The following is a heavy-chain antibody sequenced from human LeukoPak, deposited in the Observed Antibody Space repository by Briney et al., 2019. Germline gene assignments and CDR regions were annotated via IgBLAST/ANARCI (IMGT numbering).Heavy chain of an antibody. D-gene: IGHD1-14*01. CDR2: INTDGSYS. Sequence: GGSLRLSCAASGFTFSYFWMHWFRQTPGKGLVWVSCINTDGSYSSYADSVKGRFTISRDTSKNTLYLQMNSLRAEDTAVYYCARSGGLRKFDYWGQGTLVTVSS. CDR1: GFTFSYFW. V-gene: IGHV3-74*01. CDR3: ARSGGLRKFDY. J-gene: IGHJ4*02.